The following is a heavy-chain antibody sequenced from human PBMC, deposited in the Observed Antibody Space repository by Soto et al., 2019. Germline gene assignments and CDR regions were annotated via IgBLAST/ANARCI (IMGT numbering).Heavy chain of an antibody. CDR3: ASLRLYSTSGRGWFAP. V-gene: IGHV3-7*03. J-gene: IGHJ5*02. D-gene: IGHD5-18*01. CDR1: GFTFSKFW. CDR2: IKHDGSQS. Sequence: PGGSLRLSCITSGFTFSKFWMSWVRQAPGKGLEWVANIKHDGSQSYYEDSVKGRFTISRDNAKNSLYLQVNSLRVDDTAVYFCASLRLYSTSGRGWFAPGGRGPLVT.